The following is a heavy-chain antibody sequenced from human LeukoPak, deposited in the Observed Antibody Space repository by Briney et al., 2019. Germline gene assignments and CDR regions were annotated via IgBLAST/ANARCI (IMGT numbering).Heavy chain of an antibody. Sequence: PGGSLRLSCAASGFTFSSYWMSWVRQAPGKGLEWVANIKQDGSEKYYVDSVKGRFTISRDNAKNSLYLQMNSLRAEDTAVYYCARVNGDYYDDAFDIWGQGTMVTVSS. CDR1: GFTFSSYW. CDR3: ARVNGDYYDDAFDI. CDR2: IKQDGSEK. D-gene: IGHD4-17*01. J-gene: IGHJ3*02. V-gene: IGHV3-7*01.